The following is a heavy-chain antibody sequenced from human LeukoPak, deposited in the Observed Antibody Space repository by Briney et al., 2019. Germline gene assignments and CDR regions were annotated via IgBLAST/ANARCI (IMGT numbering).Heavy chain of an antibody. CDR1: SASITSSPYY. V-gene: IGHV4-39*02. D-gene: IGHD6-13*01. Sequence: SETLSLTCTVSSASITSSPYYWAWIRQSPGKGLEWIATISYSGTTYYTPSLKSRLTISVDTSKNHFSLKLTSVTAADTAVYYCARTTEAHSWRTRFYDYYMDVWGKGTTVTVSS. CDR3: ARTTEAHSWRTRFYDYYMDV. CDR2: ISYSGTT. J-gene: IGHJ6*03.